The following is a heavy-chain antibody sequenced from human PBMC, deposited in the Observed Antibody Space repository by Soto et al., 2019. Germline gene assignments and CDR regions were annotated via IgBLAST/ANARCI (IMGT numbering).Heavy chain of an antibody. J-gene: IGHJ4*02. V-gene: IGHV1-2*02. CDR1: GYIFTDYY. CDR2: INPNSGGT. Sequence: ASVKVSCKTSGYIFTDYYMHWVRQAPGQGLEWMGWINPNSGGTNYAQKFQGRVTMTTDTSISIAYLDLANLTFDDTAVYYCASEKTQFDCLGQRTLVTVSS. CDR3: ASEKTQFDC.